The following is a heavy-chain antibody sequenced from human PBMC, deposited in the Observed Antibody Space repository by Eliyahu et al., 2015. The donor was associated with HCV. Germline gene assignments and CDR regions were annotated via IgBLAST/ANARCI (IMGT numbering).Heavy chain of an antibody. D-gene: IGHD1-26*01. Sequence: QVQLVESGGGLVKPGGSLRLSCAASGFTFSDXYMSWTRQAPGKGLEWVSYISXSGSTIYYADSVKGRFTISRDNAKNSLYLQMNSLRAEDTAVYYCAMSLQWELVAVYFDYWGQGTLVTVSS. CDR1: GFTFSDXY. J-gene: IGHJ4*02. CDR2: ISXSGSTI. V-gene: IGHV3-11*01. CDR3: AMSLQWELVAVYFDY.